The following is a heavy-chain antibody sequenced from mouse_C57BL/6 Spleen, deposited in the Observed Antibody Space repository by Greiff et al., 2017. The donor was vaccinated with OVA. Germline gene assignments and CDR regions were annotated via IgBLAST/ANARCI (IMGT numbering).Heavy chain of an antibody. Sequence: EVKLMESGGDLVKPGGSLKLSCAASGFTFSSYGMFWVRQTPDKRLEWVATISSGGSYTYYPDSVKGRFTISRDNAKNTLYLQMSSLKSEDTAMYYCARHGGFYDYDRGNYFDYWGQGTTLTVSS. CDR1: GFTFSSYG. V-gene: IGHV5-6*01. CDR3: ARHGGFYDYDRGNYFDY. D-gene: IGHD2-4*01. J-gene: IGHJ2*01. CDR2: ISSGGSYT.